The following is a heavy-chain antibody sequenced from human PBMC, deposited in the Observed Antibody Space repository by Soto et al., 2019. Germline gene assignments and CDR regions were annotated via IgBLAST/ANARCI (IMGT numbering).Heavy chain of an antibody. J-gene: IGHJ4*02. CDR3: ARGLRSVLDY. D-gene: IGHD6-6*01. Sequence: GGSLRLSCVASGFTFSNFGMHWVRQAPGKGLEWVAVISNDENIKQYADSVRGRFAIPRDNSKNTLYLQMTSLRAEDTAIYYCARGLRSVLDYWGQGTLVTVSS. CDR1: GFTFSNFG. CDR2: ISNDENIK. V-gene: IGHV3-33*01.